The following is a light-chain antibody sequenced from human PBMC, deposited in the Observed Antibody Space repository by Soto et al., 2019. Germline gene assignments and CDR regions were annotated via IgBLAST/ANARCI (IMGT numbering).Light chain of an antibody. CDR1: ESISMW. V-gene: IGKV1-5*01. Sequence: DPQMTQSPSTLSASVGDRVSITCRASESISMWLAWYQQKPGKAPKLLIYDGTTLDSEVPSRFSGHSSDTEFTRTISGLQPDDFATYYCQEYDSYSYGFGQGTKVDIK. CDR2: DGT. CDR3: QEYDSYSYG. J-gene: IGKJ2*03.